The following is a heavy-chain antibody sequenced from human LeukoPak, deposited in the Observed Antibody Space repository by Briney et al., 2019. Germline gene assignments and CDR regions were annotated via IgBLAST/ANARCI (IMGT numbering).Heavy chain of an antibody. CDR1: GFTFSSYD. CDR2: IWYDGSNK. CDR3: AKGAPNYYDSSGYHYPIDY. D-gene: IGHD3-22*01. Sequence: GGSLRLSCAASGFTFSSYDMHGVRQAPGKGLEWGAVIWYDGSNKYYADSVKGRFTISRGNSKNTLYLQMNSLRAEDTAVYYCAKGAPNYYDSSGYHYPIDYWGQGTLVTVSS. V-gene: IGHV3-33*06. J-gene: IGHJ4*02.